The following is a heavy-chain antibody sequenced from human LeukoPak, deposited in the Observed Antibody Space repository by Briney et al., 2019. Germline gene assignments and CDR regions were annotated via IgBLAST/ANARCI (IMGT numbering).Heavy chain of an antibody. Sequence: GGSLRLSCAASGFTFSNYAMSWVRQAPGKGLEWVSVIYSGGSTYYADSVKGRFTISRDNSKNTLYLQMNSLRAEDTAVYYCARYLGATMRSFDYWGQGTLVTVSS. D-gene: IGHD1-26*01. CDR1: GFTFSNYA. J-gene: IGHJ4*02. CDR2: IYSGGST. V-gene: IGHV3-53*01. CDR3: ARYLGATMRSFDY.